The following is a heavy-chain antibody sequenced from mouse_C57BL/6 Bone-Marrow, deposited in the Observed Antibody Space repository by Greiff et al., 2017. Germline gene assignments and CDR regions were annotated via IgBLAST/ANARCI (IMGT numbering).Heavy chain of an antibody. J-gene: IGHJ3*01. CDR1: GYTFTDYY. D-gene: IGHD1-1*01. Sequence: EVKLVESGPVLVKPGASVKMSCKASGYTFTDYYMNWVKQSHGKSLEWIGVINPYNGGTSYNQKFKGKATLTVDKSSSTAYMELNSLTSEDSAVYYCARRDYGSSWFAYWGQGTLVTVSA. V-gene: IGHV1-19*01. CDR2: INPYNGGT. CDR3: ARRDYGSSWFAY.